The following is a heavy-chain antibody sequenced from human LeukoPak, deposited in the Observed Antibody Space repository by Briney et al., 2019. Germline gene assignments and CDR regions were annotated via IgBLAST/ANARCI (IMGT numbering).Heavy chain of an antibody. CDR3: ARPSGTSYYYDSSSPFDP. CDR1: GYSFTSYW. CDR2: IYPGDSDT. J-gene: IGHJ5*02. D-gene: IGHD3-22*01. Sequence: ESLKISCKGSGYSFTSYWIGWVRQMPGEGLEWMGIIYPGDSDTRYSPSFQGQVTISADKSISTAYLQWSSLKASDTAMYYCARPSGTSYYYDSSSPFDPWGQGTLVTVSS. V-gene: IGHV5-51*01.